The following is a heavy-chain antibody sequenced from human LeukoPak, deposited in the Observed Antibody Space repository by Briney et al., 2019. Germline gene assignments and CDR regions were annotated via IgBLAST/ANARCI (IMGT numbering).Heavy chain of an antibody. Sequence: PGGSLRLSCAASGFTFDDYAMHWVRQAPGKGLEWVSGISWNSGSIGYADSVKGRFTISRDNAKNSLHLQMNSLRAEDTALYYCAKADYYDSSGYYYGKFDHWGQGTLVTVSS. CDR3: AKADYYDSSGYYYGKFDH. D-gene: IGHD3-22*01. V-gene: IGHV3-9*01. J-gene: IGHJ4*02. CDR1: GFTFDDYA. CDR2: ISWNSGSI.